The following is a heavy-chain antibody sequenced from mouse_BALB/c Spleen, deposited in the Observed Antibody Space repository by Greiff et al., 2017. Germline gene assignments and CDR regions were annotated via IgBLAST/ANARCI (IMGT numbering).Heavy chain of an antibody. D-gene: IGHD2-3*01. CDR1: GFTFSSYT. CDR3: TRGGDGSPFAY. V-gene: IGHV5-6-4*01. J-gene: IGHJ3*01. Sequence: EVKLVESGGGLVKPGGSLKLSCAASGFTFSSYTMSWVRQTPEKRLEWVATISSGGSYTYYPDSVKGRFTISRDNAKNTLYLQMSSLKSEDTAMYYCTRGGDGSPFAYWGQGTLVTVSA. CDR2: ISSGGSYT.